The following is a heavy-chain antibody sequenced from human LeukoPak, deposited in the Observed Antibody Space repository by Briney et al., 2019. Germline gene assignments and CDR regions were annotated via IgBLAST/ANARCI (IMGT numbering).Heavy chain of an antibody. D-gene: IGHD3-22*01. V-gene: IGHV4-39*07. CDR3: ARGLMYYYDSSGYRWFDP. CDR2: IYYSGST. Sequence: SETLSLTCTVSGGSISSSSYYWGWIRQPPGKGLEWIGSIYYSGSTYYNPSLKSRVTISVDTSKNQFSLKLSSVTAADTAVYYCARGLMYYYDSSGYRWFDPWGQGTLVTVSS. J-gene: IGHJ5*02. CDR1: GGSISSSSYY.